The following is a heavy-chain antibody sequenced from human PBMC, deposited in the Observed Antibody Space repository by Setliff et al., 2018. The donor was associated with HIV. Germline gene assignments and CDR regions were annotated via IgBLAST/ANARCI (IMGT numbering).Heavy chain of an antibody. CDR3: ARAKTSGTYYGWSY. CDR2: ISNSRTTT. CDR1: GFTFSDYY. V-gene: IGHV3-11*01. J-gene: IGHJ4*02. D-gene: IGHD1-26*01. Sequence: GGSLRLSCAASGFTFSDYYMTWIRRAPGKGLEWISYISNSRTTTSYADSVKGRFTISRDNAKNSLYLQMNSLRAEDTAVYYCARAKTSGTYYGWSYWGQGTLVTVSS.